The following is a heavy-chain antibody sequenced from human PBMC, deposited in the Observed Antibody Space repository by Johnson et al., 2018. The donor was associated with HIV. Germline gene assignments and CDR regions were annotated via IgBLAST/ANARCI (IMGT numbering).Heavy chain of an antibody. CDR1: GFTFSNAW. CDR2: VFSGDNT. CDR3: ARSGGYPNAFDI. J-gene: IGHJ3*02. D-gene: IGHD6-13*01. V-gene: IGHV3-66*01. Sequence: VQLVESGGGLVKPGGSLRLSCAASGFTFSNAWMSWVRQAPGKGLEWVSIVFSGDNTYYADSVKGRFTISRDNSKNTLYLQMNSLRVEDTAVYYCARSGGYPNAFDIWGQGTMVTVSS.